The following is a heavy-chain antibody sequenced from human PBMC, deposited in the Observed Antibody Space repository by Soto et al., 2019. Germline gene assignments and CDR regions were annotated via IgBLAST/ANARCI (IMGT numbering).Heavy chain of an antibody. CDR3: ARGPGTSYFDY. Sequence: QVQLVQSGGGVDQPGRSLRLSCAASGFTFSSYGMHWVRQAPGEGLEWVAVLWPGGSNENYADSRKGRFTISGDKSKNMLYLQMNTLAAEDTDVYYCARGPGTSYFDYWGQGSVVTVCS. CDR1: GFTFSSYG. CDR2: LWPGGSNE. V-gene: IGHV3-33*01. J-gene: IGHJ4*02. D-gene: IGHD2-2*01.